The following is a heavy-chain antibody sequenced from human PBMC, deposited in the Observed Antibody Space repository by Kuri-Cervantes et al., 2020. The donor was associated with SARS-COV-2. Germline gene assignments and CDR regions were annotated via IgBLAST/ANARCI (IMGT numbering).Heavy chain of an antibody. CDR2: IYHSGST. J-gene: IGHJ6*03. D-gene: IGHD5-18*01. CDR3: AGRGHSYGYEGYYYYMVV. V-gene: IGHV4-38-2*02. CDR1: GYSISSGYY. Sequence: SETLSLTCTVSGYSISSGYYWGWIRQPPGKGLEWIGIIYHSGSTYYNPSLKSRVTISVDTSKNQLSLKLSSVTAADTAVYYCAGRGHSYGYEGYYYYMVVWGKGTTVTVSS.